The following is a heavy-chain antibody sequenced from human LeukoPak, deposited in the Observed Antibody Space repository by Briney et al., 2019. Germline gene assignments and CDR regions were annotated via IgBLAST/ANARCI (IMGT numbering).Heavy chain of an antibody. D-gene: IGHD2-15*01. CDR3: TTDPPIVVVVAAYYFDY. J-gene: IGHJ4*02. Sequence: GGSLRLSCAASGFTFSNAWMSWVRQAPGKGLEWVGRIKSKTDGGTTDYAAPVKGRFTISRDDSKNTLYLQMNSLKTEDTAVYYCTTDPPIVVVVAAYYFDYWAREPWSPSPQ. CDR1: GFTFSNAW. V-gene: IGHV3-15*01. CDR2: IKSKTDGGTT.